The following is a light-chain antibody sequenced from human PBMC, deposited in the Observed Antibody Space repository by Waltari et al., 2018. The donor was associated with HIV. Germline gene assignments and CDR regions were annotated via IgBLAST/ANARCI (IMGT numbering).Light chain of an antibody. Sequence: QSVLTQPPSVSGAPGQRVTILCPGSSTNIGDHYDVNRYQQLPGTAPKLLIYGNSNRPSGVPDRFSGSKSGTSASLAITGLQAEDEADYYCQSYDSSLSGVFGTGTKVTVL. J-gene: IGLJ1*01. V-gene: IGLV1-40*01. CDR3: QSYDSSLSGV. CDR2: GNS. CDR1: STNIGDHYD.